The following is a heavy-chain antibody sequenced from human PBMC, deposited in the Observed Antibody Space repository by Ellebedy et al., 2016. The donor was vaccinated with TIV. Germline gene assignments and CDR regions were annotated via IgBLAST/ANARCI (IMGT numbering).Heavy chain of an antibody. D-gene: IGHD6-13*01. V-gene: IGHV1-18*04. CDR3: ARDGRLEAAAGTLFDY. J-gene: IGHJ4*02. CDR2: ISAYNGNT. CDR1: GYTFTSYG. Sequence: ASVKVSXXASGYTFTSYGISWVRQAPGQGLEWMGWISAYNGNTNYAQKLQDRVTMTTDTSTSTAYMELRSLRSDDTAVYYCARDGRLEAAAGTLFDYWGQGTLVTVSS.